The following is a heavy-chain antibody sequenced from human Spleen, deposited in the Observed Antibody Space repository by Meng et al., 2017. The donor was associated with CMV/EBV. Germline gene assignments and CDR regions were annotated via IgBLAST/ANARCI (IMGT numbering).Heavy chain of an antibody. J-gene: IGHJ4*02. V-gene: IGHV3-21*01. D-gene: IGHD2-2*01. CDR3: ARHRYGGPTSWPYFDY. Sequence: GESLKISCAASGFTFSRYWMSWVRQAPGKGLEWVSFISSSSSYIYYADSVKGRFTISRDNAKNSLYLQMTSLRAEDMAVYYCARHRYGGPTSWPYFDYWGQGTLVTVSS. CDR2: ISSSSSYI. CDR1: GFTFSRYW.